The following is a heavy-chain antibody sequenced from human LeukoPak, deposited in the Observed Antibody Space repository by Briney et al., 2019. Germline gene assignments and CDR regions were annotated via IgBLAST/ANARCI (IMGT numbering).Heavy chain of an antibody. CDR3: ARDRTSRYGMDV. CDR1: GLTFSDHY. V-gene: IGHV3-11*01. CDR2: ISTSGSTI. J-gene: IGHJ6*02. Sequence: PGGSLRLSCAASGLTFSDHYMNWIRQAPGKGLEWVSSISTSGSTIYYADSVKGRFTISRDNAKNSLYLQMNSLRAEDTAVYYCARDRTSRYGMDVWGQGTTVTVSS.